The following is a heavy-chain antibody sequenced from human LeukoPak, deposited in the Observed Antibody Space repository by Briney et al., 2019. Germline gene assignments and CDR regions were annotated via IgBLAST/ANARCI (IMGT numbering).Heavy chain of an antibody. D-gene: IGHD3-10*02. CDR2: ITSSGRYI. CDR1: GFTFSRYS. J-gene: IGHJ6*04. CDR3: AELGITMIGGV. Sequence: GGSLRLSCAASGFTFSRYSMNWVCQAPGKGLEWVSSITSSGRYIYYADSVKGRFTISRDNSENSLYLQMDSLTAEDTAVYYCAELGITMIGGVWGKGTTVTISS. V-gene: IGHV3-21*01.